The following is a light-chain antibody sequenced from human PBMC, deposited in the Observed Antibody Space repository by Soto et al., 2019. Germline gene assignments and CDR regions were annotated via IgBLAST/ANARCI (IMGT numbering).Light chain of an antibody. Sequence: IVLTQSPGTLSLSPGERATLSCRDSQSVRSRYLAWYQQKPGQAPRRLIYGASSRATGIPDRFSGSGSGTAFTLVIIRMEPDNFAVNCCKHYGILVLTFGGGTKVEIK. V-gene: IGKV3-20*01. CDR2: GAS. CDR3: KHYGILVLT. CDR1: QSVRSRY. J-gene: IGKJ4*01.